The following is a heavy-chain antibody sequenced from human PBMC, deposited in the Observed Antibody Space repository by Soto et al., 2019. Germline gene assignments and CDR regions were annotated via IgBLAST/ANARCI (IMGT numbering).Heavy chain of an antibody. J-gene: IGHJ3*02. CDR2: ISRSGTYI. Sequence: PGGSLRLSCAASGYTFSSYNMNWVRQSPGKGLEWVSYISRSGTYIHNADSVKGRFTISRDNAQNSLFLQMNSRRGDDTAVYYCASSYKSSTGWQPHGTFDIWGQGTMVTVSS. CDR1: GYTFSSYN. CDR3: ASSYKSSTGWQPHGTFDI. D-gene: IGHD6-19*01. V-gene: IGHV3-21*01.